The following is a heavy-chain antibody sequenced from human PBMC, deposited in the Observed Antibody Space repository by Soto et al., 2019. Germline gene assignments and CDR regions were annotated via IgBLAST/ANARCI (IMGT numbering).Heavy chain of an antibody. CDR3: AKDNNWNYVPPI. CDR2: TYYRSKWYH. CDR1: GDSVSSDTVV. D-gene: IGHD1-7*01. Sequence: SPTLSLTCAISGDSVSSDTVVWNWIRLSPSRGLEWLGRTYYRSKWYHEYVVFVQGRISINADTSKNQYTLQLNSVTPEDTAVYYCAKDNNWNYVPPIWGQGTMVTVSS. J-gene: IGHJ3*02. V-gene: IGHV6-1*01.